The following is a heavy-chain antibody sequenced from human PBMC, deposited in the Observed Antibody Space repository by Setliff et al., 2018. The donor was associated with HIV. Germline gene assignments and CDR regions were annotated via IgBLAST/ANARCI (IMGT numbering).Heavy chain of an antibody. V-gene: IGHV4-61*01. D-gene: IGHD6-25*01. J-gene: IGHJ4*02. CDR1: SGSVSSGSYY. CDR2: IYYSGST. CDR3: ARYSPRGYTLTGPY. Sequence: PSETLSLTCTVSSGSVSSGSYYWSRIRQPPGKGLEWIGYIYYSGSTKHNPSLKSRVTISLDTSKNQFSLKLTSVTAADTAVYYCARYSPRGYTLTGPYWGQGTLVTVSS.